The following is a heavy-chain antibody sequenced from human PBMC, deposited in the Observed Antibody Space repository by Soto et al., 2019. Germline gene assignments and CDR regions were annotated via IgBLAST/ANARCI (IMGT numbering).Heavy chain of an antibody. J-gene: IGHJ4*02. D-gene: IGHD5-12*01. V-gene: IGHV3-7*03. CDR2: LKRDSSEK. CDR3: GSLQPENSGYGEY. CDR1: GFTFSSNW. Sequence: EVQLVESGGGLVQPGGSLRLSCAAAGFTFSSNWMSWVRQAPGKGPEWVANLKRDSSEKYYVDSVKGRLTISIDNAKNSLSLQTNSLRANDTPAYFCGSLQPENSGYGEYWGQGTLVTVSS.